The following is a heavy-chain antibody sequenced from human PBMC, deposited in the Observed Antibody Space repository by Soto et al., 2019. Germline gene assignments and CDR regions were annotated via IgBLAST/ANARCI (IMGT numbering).Heavy chain of an antibody. J-gene: IGHJ4*02. D-gene: IGHD2-8*01. V-gene: IGHV3-23*01. CDR1: GFPFETYA. CDR2: IYGSGRGI. CDR3: AKDRQPDGLWPFDH. Sequence: EVQLLESGGDLVQPGGSLRLSRVASGFPFETYAMSWVRQAPGRGLEWVSGIYGSGRGISYADSVKGRFTISRDNSNNVLYLRMDSLRAEDTAVYYCAKDRQPDGLWPFDHWGQGTLVTVSS.